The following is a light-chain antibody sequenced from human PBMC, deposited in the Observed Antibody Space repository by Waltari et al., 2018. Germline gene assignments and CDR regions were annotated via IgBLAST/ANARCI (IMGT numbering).Light chain of an antibody. Sequence: QSALTQSASVSGSPGQSITISCTGTSSDVGGYKSVSWYQQHPGKAPKLMIFDVNNRPSGVSNRFSGSTSGNTASLTISGLQAEDEADYYCSSYTTSSTWVFGGGTKLTV. J-gene: IGLJ3*02. CDR1: SSDVGGYKS. V-gene: IGLV2-14*03. CDR2: DVN. CDR3: SSYTTSSTWV.